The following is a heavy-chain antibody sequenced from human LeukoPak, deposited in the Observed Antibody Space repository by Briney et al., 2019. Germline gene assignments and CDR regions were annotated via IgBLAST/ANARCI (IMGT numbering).Heavy chain of an antibody. CDR3: ARDGVGYCSSTSCYVFEYYYYGMDV. J-gene: IGHJ6*02. CDR1: GYTFTSYG. D-gene: IGHD2-2*01. CDR2: ISAYNGNT. V-gene: IGHV1-18*01. Sequence: GASVKVSCKASGYTFTSYGSSWVRQAPGQGLEWMGWISAYNGNTNYAQKLQGRVTMTTETSTNTAYMELRSLRYDDTAVYYCARDGVGYCSSTSCYVFEYYYYGMDVWGQGTTVTVSS.